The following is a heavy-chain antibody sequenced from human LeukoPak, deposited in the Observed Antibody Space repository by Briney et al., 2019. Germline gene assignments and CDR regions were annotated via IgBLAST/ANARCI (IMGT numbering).Heavy chain of an antibody. Sequence: SETLSLTCTVSGGSISSYYWSWVRQPPGKGLEGVGYIYYSGSTNYNPSLKSRVTISVHTSKNQFSLKLSSVTAADTAVYYCARGPGYSSSWYYDYWGQGTLVTVSS. CDR1: GGSISSYY. J-gene: IGHJ4*02. D-gene: IGHD6-13*01. CDR3: ARGPGYSSSWYYDY. CDR2: IYYSGST. V-gene: IGHV4-59*01.